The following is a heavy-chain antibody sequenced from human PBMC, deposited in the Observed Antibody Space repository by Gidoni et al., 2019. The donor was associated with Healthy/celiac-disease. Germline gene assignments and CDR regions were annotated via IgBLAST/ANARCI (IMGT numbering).Heavy chain of an antibody. V-gene: IGHV4-59*01. CDR1: GGSISSYY. J-gene: IGHJ5*02. D-gene: IGHD3-10*01. CDR3: ARAGSFGYYGAWFDP. CDR2: IYYSGST. Sequence: QVQLQESGPGLVKPSETLSLTCTVSGGSISSYYWSWIRQPPGKGLEWIGYIYYSGSTNYNPSLKSRVTISVDTSKNQFSLKLSSVTAADTAVYYCARAGSFGYYGAWFDPWGQGTLVTVSS.